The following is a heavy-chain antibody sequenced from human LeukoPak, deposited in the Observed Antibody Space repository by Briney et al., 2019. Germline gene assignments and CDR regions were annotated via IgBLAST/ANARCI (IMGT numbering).Heavy chain of an antibody. J-gene: IGHJ6*03. V-gene: IGHV1-69*13. Sequence: GASVKVSCKASGGTFNNYAITWVRQAPGQGLECLGGIIPMHGAASYAQKFQGRVTITADESTTTAYMEPSSLRSEDTAVYYCARGPFGQYQSGYYYYYMDVWGKGATVTVSS. CDR1: GGTFNNYA. CDR2: IIPMHGAA. CDR3: ARGPFGQYQSGYYYYYMDV. D-gene: IGHD3-3*01.